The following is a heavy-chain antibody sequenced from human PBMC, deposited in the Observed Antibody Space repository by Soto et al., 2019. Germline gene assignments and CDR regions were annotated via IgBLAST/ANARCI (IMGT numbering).Heavy chain of an antibody. CDR2: MNPNSGNT. CDR3: ARGEEMATTFYYYYYGMDV. V-gene: IGHV1-8*01. D-gene: IGHD5-12*01. Sequence: QVQLVQSGAEVKKPGASVKVSCKASGYTFTSYDINWVRQATGQGLEWMGWMNPNSGNTGYAQKFQGRVTMTRNTSISTAYMALSSLRSEDTAVYYCARGEEMATTFYYYYYGMDVWGQGTTVTVSS. CDR1: GYTFTSYD. J-gene: IGHJ6*02.